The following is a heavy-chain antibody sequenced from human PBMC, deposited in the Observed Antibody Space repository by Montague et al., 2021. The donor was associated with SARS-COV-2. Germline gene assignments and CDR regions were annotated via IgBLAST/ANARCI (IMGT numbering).Heavy chain of an antibody. V-gene: IGHV4-59*08. CDR1: GDSISSYY. J-gene: IGHJ4*02. Sequence: SEIRSLTCTVSGDSISSYYWSWIRQSPGKGLEWIGYIYYSGSTNYNPSLKSRVTISVDTSKNQFSLKLRSVTAADTAVYYCARGQLWFDYWGQGTLVTVSS. D-gene: IGHD5-18*01. CDR3: ARGQLWFDY. CDR2: IYYSGST.